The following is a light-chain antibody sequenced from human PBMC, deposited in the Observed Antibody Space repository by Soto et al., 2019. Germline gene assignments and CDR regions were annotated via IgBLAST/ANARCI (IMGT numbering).Light chain of an antibody. J-gene: IGLJ2*01. CDR2: EGN. V-gene: IGLV2-23*03. CDR1: SSDVGSYNL. CDR3: CSYAGSFTFV. Sequence: QSVLTQPASVSGSPGQSITISCTGTSSDVGSYNLVSWYQHHPGKAPKLMIYEGNKRPSGVSNRFSGSKSGNTASLTISGLQAEDEADYYCCSYAGSFTFVFGGGTKLTVL.